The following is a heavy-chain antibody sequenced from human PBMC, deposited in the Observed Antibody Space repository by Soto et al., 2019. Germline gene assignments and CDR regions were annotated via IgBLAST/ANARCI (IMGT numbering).Heavy chain of an antibody. CDR1: GFTFSSYW. Sequence: EVQLVESGGGLVQPGGSLRLSCAASGFTFSSYWMHWVRQAPGKGLVWVSRIYNDGSSTSYADSVKGRFTISRDNAKNTLYLQMNSLRAEDTAVYYCARRRCSSGWKTNFDFWGQGTLVTVSS. CDR3: ARRRCSSGWKTNFDF. CDR2: IYNDGSST. V-gene: IGHV3-74*01. J-gene: IGHJ4*02. D-gene: IGHD6-19*01.